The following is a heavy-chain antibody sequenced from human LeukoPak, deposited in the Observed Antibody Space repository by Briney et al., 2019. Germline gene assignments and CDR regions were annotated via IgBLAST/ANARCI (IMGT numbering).Heavy chain of an antibody. CDR1: GVSSSSGDYY. D-gene: IGHD5-24*01. CDR2: IYYSGST. CDR3: ARGASGLALEMATIGRHFDY. J-gene: IGHJ4*02. V-gene: IGHV4-30-4*01. Sequence: SQTLSLTCTVSGVSSSSGDYYWRWTRQPPGKGLEWIAYIYYSGSTYYNPSLKSRVTISVDTSKNQFSLKLSSVTAADTAVYYCARGASGLALEMATIGRHFDYWGQGTLVTVSS.